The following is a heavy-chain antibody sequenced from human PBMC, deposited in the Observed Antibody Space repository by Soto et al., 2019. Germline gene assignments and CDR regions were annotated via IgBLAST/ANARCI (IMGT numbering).Heavy chain of an antibody. CDR2: IYYSGST. J-gene: IGHJ5*02. V-gene: IGHV4-61*01. D-gene: IGHD1-1*01. CDR3: ARHSVELAWFDP. CDR1: GGSVSSGSHY. Sequence: SETLSLTCTVSGGSVSSGSHYWSWIRQPPGKGLEWIGYIYYSGSTNYNPSLKSRVTISVDTSKSQFSLKVSSVTAADTAVYYCARHSVELAWFDPWGQGTLVTVSS.